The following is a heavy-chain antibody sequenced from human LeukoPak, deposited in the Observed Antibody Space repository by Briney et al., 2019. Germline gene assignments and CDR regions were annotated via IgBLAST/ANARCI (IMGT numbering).Heavy chain of an antibody. Sequence: PGGSLRLSCAASGFTSGFTFSIYAMHGVGQTPGKGLEWISVITGNSCDTYYADSVKVRITISRDNSKNTLYLQMNSLRAEDTAVYYCAKGQTSESRFDYWGQGTLVTVSS. CDR2: ITGNSCDT. J-gene: IGHJ4*02. V-gene: IGHV3-23*01. CDR1: GFTFSIYA. CDR3: AKGQTSESRFDY.